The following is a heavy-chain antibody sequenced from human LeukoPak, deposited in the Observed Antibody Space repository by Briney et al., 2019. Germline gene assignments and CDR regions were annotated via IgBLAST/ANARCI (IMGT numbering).Heavy chain of an antibody. Sequence: SETLSLTCTVSGGSISSSSYYWGWIRQPPGKGLEWIGSIYYSGSTYYNPSLKSRVTISVDTSKNQFSLKLSSVTAADTAVYYCARDKGYCSGGSCYAFDIWGQGTMVTVSS. J-gene: IGHJ3*02. CDR2: IYYSGST. CDR1: GGSISSSSYY. CDR3: ARDKGYCSGGSCYAFDI. D-gene: IGHD2-15*01. V-gene: IGHV4-39*07.